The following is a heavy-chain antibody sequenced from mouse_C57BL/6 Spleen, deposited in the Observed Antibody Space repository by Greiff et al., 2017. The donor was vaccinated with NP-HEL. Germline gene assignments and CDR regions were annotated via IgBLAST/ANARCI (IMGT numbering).Heavy chain of an antibody. CDR1: GYSITSGYY. D-gene: IGHD1-1*01. Sequence: ESGPGLVKPSQSLSLTCSVTGYSITSGYYWNWIRQFPGNKLEWMGYISYDGSNNYNPSLKNRISITRDPSKNQFFLKLNSVTTEDTATYYCARGGYYGSSPYWYFDVWGTGTTVTVSS. CDR2: ISYDGSN. V-gene: IGHV3-6*01. J-gene: IGHJ1*03. CDR3: ARGGYYGSSPYWYFDV.